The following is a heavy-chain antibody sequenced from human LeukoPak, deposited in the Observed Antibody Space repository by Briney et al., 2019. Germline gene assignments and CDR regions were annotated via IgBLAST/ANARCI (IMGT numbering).Heavy chain of an antibody. D-gene: IGHD3-22*01. CDR3: AITTIVGFAFDL. V-gene: IGHV1-2*04. Sequence: GASVKVSCKASGYTFTGYYMHWVRQAPGQGLEWMGWINPNSGGTNYAQKFQGLVTLSKDTSISTAYMELNRLSSDDTAVFYCAITTIVGFAFDLWGQGTMVTVSS. CDR2: INPNSGGT. J-gene: IGHJ3*01. CDR1: GYTFTGYY.